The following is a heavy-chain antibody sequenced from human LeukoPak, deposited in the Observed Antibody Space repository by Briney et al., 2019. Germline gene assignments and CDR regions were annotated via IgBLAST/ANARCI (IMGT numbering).Heavy chain of an antibody. CDR3: AGEGQKQLVPFDY. V-gene: IGHV4-38-2*02. CDR2: IYHSGST. D-gene: IGHD6-6*01. CDR1: GYSISSGHY. J-gene: IGHJ4*02. Sequence: PSETLSLTCTVSGYSISSGHYWGWIRQPPGKGLGWIGSIYHSGSTYYNPSLKSRVTISVDTSKNQFSLKLSSVTAADTAVYYCAGEGQKQLVPFDYWGQGTLVTVSS.